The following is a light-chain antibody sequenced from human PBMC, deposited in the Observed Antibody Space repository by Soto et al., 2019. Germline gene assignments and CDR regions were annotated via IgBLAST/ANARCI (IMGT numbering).Light chain of an antibody. J-gene: IGKJ1*01. CDR1: QSVLYSSNNKNY. Sequence: DIVMTQSPDSLAVSLGERATINCKSSQSVLYSSNNKNYLAWYQQKPGQPPKLLIYWASTRECGVPDRFSGSGSGTDFTLTISSLQAEDVAVYYCQQYYSMWTFGQGTKVEIK. CDR2: WAS. V-gene: IGKV4-1*01. CDR3: QQYYSMWT.